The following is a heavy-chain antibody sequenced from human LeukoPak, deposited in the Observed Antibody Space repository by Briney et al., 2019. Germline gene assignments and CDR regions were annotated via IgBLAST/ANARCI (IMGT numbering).Heavy chain of an antibody. Sequence: GGSLRLSCAASGFTFSSYAMIWVRQAPGKGLEWVSGTNDSGGSTYYADSVKGRFTISRDNSKNTLYLQMNSLRAEDTAVYYCAKVGGDYDFWSGYYYYMDVWGKGTTVTVPS. V-gene: IGHV3-23*01. CDR1: GFTFSSYA. D-gene: IGHD3-3*01. J-gene: IGHJ6*03. CDR3: AKVGGDYDFWSGYYYYMDV. CDR2: TNDSGGST.